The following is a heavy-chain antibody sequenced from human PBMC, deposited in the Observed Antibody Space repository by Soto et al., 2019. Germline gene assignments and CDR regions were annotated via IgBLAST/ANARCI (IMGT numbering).Heavy chain of an antibody. CDR3: TRGSIDPYSGYCSGGSCLPFDY. J-gene: IGHJ4*02. CDR2: IRSKAYGGTT. D-gene: IGHD2-15*01. Sequence: GGSLRLSCTASGFTFGDYAMSWFRQAPGKGLEWVGFIRSKAYGGTTEYAASVKGRFTISRDDSKSIAYLQMNSLKTEDTAVYYCTRGSIDPYSGYCSGGSCLPFDYWGQGTLVTVSS. CDR1: GFTFGDYA. V-gene: IGHV3-49*03.